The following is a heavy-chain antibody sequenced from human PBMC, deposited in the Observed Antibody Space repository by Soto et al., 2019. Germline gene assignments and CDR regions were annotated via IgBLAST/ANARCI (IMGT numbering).Heavy chain of an antibody. D-gene: IGHD3-10*01. CDR2: ISYDGSNK. CDR1: EFTFSKFD. J-gene: IGHJ4*02. Sequence: HPGGSLRLSCAASEFTFSKFDMHWVRQAPGKGLEWVAVISYDGSNKYYADSVKGRFTISRDNSKNTLYLQMNSLRAEDTAVYYCAKDPGGDLYYGTLDYWGQGXLVTVSS. V-gene: IGHV3-30*18. CDR3: AKDPGGDLYYGTLDY.